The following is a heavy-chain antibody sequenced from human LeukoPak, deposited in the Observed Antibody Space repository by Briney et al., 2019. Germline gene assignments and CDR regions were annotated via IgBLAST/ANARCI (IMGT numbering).Heavy chain of an antibody. CDR1: GLTFNGYW. CDR2: INGDASNT. Sequence: GSLRLSCAASGLTFNGYWMHWVRQVAGKGLVWVARINGDASNTTYADSVKGRFTISRDNAKNTLYLQMNSLRVDDTAVYYCARAMPHDNWFDPWGQGSLVTVSS. CDR3: ARAMPHDNWFDP. J-gene: IGHJ5*02. V-gene: IGHV3-74*03. D-gene: IGHD2-2*01.